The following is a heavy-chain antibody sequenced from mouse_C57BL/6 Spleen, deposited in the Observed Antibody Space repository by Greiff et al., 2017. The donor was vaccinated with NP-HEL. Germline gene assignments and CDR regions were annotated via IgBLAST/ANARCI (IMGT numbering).Heavy chain of an antibody. J-gene: IGHJ2*01. V-gene: IGHV3-6*01. Sequence: EVQRVESGPGLVKPSQSLSLTCSVTGYSITSGYYWNWIRQFPGNKLEWMGYISYDGSNNYNPSLKNRISITRDTSKNQFFLKLNSVTTEDTATYYCARRGYFDYWGQGTTLTVSS. CDR1: GYSITSGYY. CDR3: ARRGYFDY. CDR2: ISYDGSN.